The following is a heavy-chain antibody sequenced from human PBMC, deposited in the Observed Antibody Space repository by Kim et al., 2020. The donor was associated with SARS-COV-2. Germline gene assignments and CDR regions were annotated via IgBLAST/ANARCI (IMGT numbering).Heavy chain of an antibody. CDR2: IYYSGST. CDR3: ARQIYYGSGVNWFDP. Sequence: SETLSLTCTVSGGSISSSSYYWGWIRQPPGKGLEWIGSIYYSGSTYYNPSLKSRVTISVDTSKNQFSLKLSSVTAADTAVYYCARQIYYGSGVNWFDPWGQGTLVTVSS. CDR1: GGSISSSSYY. J-gene: IGHJ5*02. D-gene: IGHD3-10*01. V-gene: IGHV4-39*01.